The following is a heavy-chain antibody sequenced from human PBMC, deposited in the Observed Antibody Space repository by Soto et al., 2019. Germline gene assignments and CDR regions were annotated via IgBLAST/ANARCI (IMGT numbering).Heavy chain of an antibody. CDR1: GYIFTNYW. V-gene: IGHV5-51*01. J-gene: IGHJ4*02. CDR2: IYPGDSDT. D-gene: IGHD4-17*01. CDR3: ARHVSVTTSSLDY. Sequence: GESLKISCKGSGYIFTNYWIGWVRQMPGKGLEWMGIIYPGDSDTRYSPSFQGQVTISADKSINTAYLQWSSLKASDTAMYYCARHVSVTTSSLDYWGQATLVTVSS.